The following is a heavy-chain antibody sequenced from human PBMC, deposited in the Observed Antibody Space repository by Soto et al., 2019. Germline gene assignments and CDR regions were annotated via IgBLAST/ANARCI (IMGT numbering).Heavy chain of an antibody. J-gene: IGHJ4*02. CDR3: VSAASGRSEYDY. Sequence: GVLRLSCGASGLTFRTHWMSWVRQAPGKGLQWLANIKEDGSEKYYVDSVKGRFIISRDNVRNSLYLQMNNLIAEDTAIYYCVSAASGRSEYDYWGQGTLVTVSS. CDR2: IKEDGSEK. CDR1: GLTFRTHW. D-gene: IGHD6-13*01. V-gene: IGHV3-7*02.